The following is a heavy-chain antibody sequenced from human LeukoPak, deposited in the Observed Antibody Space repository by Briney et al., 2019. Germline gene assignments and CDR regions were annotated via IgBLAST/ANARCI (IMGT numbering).Heavy chain of an antibody. Sequence: ASVKVSCKASGYTFTGYYMHWVRQAPGQGLEWMGWINPNSGGTNYAQKFQGRVTMTRDRSISTAYMELSRLRSDDTAVYYCARGTGYSSPFDYWGQGTLVTVSS. CDR1: GYTFTGYY. CDR3: ARGTGYSSPFDY. CDR2: INPNSGGT. V-gene: IGHV1-2*02. D-gene: IGHD6-13*01. J-gene: IGHJ4*02.